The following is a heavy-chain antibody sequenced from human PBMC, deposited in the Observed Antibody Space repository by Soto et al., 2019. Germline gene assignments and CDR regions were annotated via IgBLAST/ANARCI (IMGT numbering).Heavy chain of an antibody. Sequence: QVQLVQSGAEVKKPGASVKVSCKASGYTFTSYDINWVRQATGQGLEWMGWMNPNSGNTGNAQKFQGRVTMTRNTSISPDYMELSSLVSEDTAVYYCAREIDYYYYYYMDVWGKGTTVTVSS. J-gene: IGHJ6*03. CDR3: AREIDYYYYYYMDV. V-gene: IGHV1-8*01. CDR1: GYTFTSYD. CDR2: MNPNSGNT.